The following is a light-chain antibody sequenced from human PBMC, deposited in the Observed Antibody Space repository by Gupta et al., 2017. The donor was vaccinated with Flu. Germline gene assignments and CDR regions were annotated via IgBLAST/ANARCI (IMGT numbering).Light chain of an antibody. CDR2: EVT. CDR1: TNDVGSYNR. Sequence: QSAPTQPRSVSGSPGQSVTISCTGTTNDVGSYNRVSWYEQRPGKAPKLILYEVTKRPSGVPDRFSGSKSGNTASLTISGLQADDEADYYCSSHAGRITWVFGTGTTVTVL. CDR3: SSHAGRITWV. J-gene: IGLJ1*01. V-gene: IGLV2-11*01.